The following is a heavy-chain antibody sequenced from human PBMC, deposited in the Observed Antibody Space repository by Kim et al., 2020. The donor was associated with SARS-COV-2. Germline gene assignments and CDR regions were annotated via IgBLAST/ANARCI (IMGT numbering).Heavy chain of an antibody. Sequence: GGSLRLSCAASGFNFERHGMYWIRQAPGKGLEFVAVMSYDGSDKFYADSVKGRFSISRDNVNDVLYLQMDRLRPEDTATYYCAKDRRSTYSGYDYIFHSWGPGAHVTVSS. J-gene: IGHJ1*01. CDR2: MSYDGSDK. CDR3: AKDRRSTYSGYDYIFHS. CDR1: GFNFERHG. D-gene: IGHD5-12*01. V-gene: IGHV3-30*18.